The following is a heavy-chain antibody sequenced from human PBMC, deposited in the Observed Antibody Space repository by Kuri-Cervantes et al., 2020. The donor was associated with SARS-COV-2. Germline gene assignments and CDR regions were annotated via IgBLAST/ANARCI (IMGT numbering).Heavy chain of an antibody. D-gene: IGHD4-11*01. CDR1: GYTFTSYG. CDR3: ARVGIYDYSNYRPFDY. Sequence: ASVKVSCKASGYTFTSYGISWVRQAPGQGLEWMGWINPNSGGTNYAQKFQGRVTMTRDTSISTAYMELSRLRSDDTAVYYCARVGIYDYSNYRPFDYWGQGTLVTVSS. V-gene: IGHV1-2*02. J-gene: IGHJ4*02. CDR2: INPNSGGT.